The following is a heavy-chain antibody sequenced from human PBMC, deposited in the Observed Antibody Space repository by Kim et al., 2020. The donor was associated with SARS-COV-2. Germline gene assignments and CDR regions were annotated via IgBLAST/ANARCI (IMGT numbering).Heavy chain of an antibody. V-gene: IGHV1-3*01. CDR2: INAGNGNT. J-gene: IGHJ4*02. CDR1: GYTFTSYA. D-gene: IGHD4-17*01. Sequence: ASVKVSCKASGYTFTSYAMHWVRQAPGQRLEWMGWINAGNGNTKYSQKFQGRVTITRDTSASTAYMELSSLRSEDTAVYYCARGDTTVTTLGYWGQGTLVTVSS. CDR3: ARGDTTVTTLGY.